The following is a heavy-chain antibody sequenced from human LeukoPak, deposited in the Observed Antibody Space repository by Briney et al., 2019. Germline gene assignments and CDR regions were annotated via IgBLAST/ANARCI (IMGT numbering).Heavy chain of an antibody. D-gene: IGHD3-22*01. CDR3: ARDHHRRLYDSQARDTFDI. CDR1: GFTFSSYS. J-gene: IGHJ3*02. CDR2: ISSSSSTM. Sequence: GGSLRLSCAASGFTFSSYSMNWVRQAPGKGLEWVSYISSSSSTMYYADSVKGQFSISRDNAKKSLYLQMNRLGAEDTAVYYCARDHHRRLYDSQARDTFDIWGQGTMVTVSS. V-gene: IGHV3-48*01.